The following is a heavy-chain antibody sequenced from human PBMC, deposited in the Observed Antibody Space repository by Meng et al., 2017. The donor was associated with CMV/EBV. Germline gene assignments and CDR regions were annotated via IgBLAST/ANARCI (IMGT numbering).Heavy chain of an antibody. V-gene: IGHV4-31*02. D-gene: IGHD6-13*01. CDR1: GASISSGGYS. CDR2: IYYSGST. J-gene: IGHJ5*02. Sequence: SGASISSGGYSWSWIRQHPGKGLEWIGYIYYSGSTYYNPSLKSRVTISVDTSKNQFSLKLSSVTAADTAVYYCARTGIAAAGHNWFDPWGQGTLVTVSS. CDR3: ARTGIAAAGHNWFDP.